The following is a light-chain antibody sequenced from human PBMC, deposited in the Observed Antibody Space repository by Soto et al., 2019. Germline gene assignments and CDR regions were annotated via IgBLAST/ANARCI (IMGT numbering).Light chain of an antibody. CDR3: RQSIELPYT. V-gene: IGKV2D-29*01. CDR1: QSLLHTDGETY. CDR2: ESV. J-gene: IGKJ2*01. Sequence: DVVMTQTPLSLSVTPGQPAAISCRSTQSLLHTDGETYLYWYLQRPGQPPQRLISESVNRFSGVSDRFSGSGSGTYFTLKISRVEAEDVGVYYCRQSIELPYTFGQGTKLEI.